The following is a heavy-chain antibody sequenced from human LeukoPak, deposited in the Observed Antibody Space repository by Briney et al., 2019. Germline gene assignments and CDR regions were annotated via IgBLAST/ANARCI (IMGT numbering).Heavy chain of an antibody. D-gene: IGHD1-26*01. Sequence: GASVKVSCKASGGTFSSYAISWVRQAPGQGLEWMGGIIPIFGTANYAQKFQGRVTITADETTSTAYMELSSLSSEDTAVSYCARDRRWYSGSFYFDYWGQGTLVTVSS. J-gene: IGHJ4*02. CDR3: ARDRRWYSGSFYFDY. CDR1: GGTFSSYA. CDR2: IIPIFGTA. V-gene: IGHV1-69*13.